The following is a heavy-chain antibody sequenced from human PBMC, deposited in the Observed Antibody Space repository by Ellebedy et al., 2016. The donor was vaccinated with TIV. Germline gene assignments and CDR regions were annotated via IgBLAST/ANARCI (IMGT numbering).Heavy chain of an antibody. V-gene: IGHV5-51*01. CDR3: ARPSGVGATWYPFDY. J-gene: IGHJ4*02. D-gene: IGHD1-26*01. CDR1: RYSFTSYW. Sequence: KVSXKGSRYSFTSYWIGWVRQMPGKGLEWMGIIYPGDSDTRYSPSFQGQVTISADKSISTAYLQWSSLKASDTAMYYCARPSGVGATWYPFDYWGQGTLVTVSS. CDR2: IYPGDSDT.